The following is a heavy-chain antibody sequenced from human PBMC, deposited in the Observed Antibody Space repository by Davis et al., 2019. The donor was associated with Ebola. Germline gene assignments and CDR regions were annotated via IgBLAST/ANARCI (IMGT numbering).Heavy chain of an antibody. CDR3: ARTYGSVALDY. Sequence: GSLRLSCTVSGGSISTSSYYWGWIRQPPGKGLEWIGHIYHSGSTYYNPSLKSRVTMSVDTSKNQFSLILSSVTAADTAVYYCARTYGSVALDYWGQGTLVSVSS. J-gene: IGHJ4*02. V-gene: IGHV4-39*01. CDR1: GGSISTSSYY. D-gene: IGHD3-10*01. CDR2: IYHSGST.